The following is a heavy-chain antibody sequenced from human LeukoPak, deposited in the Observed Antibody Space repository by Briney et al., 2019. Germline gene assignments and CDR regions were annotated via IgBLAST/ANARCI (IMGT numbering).Heavy chain of an antibody. CDR3: ARSRGSGTYDAAPWDY. CDR1: GFTFSSYW. V-gene: IGHV3-7*01. CDR2: INQDGSAK. J-gene: IGHJ4*01. Sequence: PGRSLRLSCAASGFTFSSYWMSWVRQAPGMGLEWVANINQDGSAKYYVDSVKGRFTISRDNASNSLYLQVNSLRAEDTAVYYCARSRGSGTYDAAPWDYWGQGTLVTVSS. D-gene: IGHD1-26*01.